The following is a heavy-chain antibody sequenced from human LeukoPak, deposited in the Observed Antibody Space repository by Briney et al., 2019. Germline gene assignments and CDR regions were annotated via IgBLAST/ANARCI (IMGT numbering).Heavy chain of an antibody. D-gene: IGHD3-10*02. Sequence: GGSLRLSCAASGFTFSSYEMNWVRQAPGKGLEWVSFITTTGATTYYADSVRGRFTVSRDNAKNSLYLQMNSLRAEDTAVYYCAELGITMIGGVWGKGTTVTISS. CDR3: AELGITMIGGV. CDR2: ITTTGATT. CDR1: GFTFSSYE. V-gene: IGHV3-48*03. J-gene: IGHJ6*04.